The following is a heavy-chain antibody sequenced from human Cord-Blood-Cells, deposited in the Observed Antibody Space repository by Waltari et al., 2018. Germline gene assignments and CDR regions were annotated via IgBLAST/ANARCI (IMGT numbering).Heavy chain of an antibody. D-gene: IGHD3-10*01. CDR3: AREVTITMVRGVNPFDY. J-gene: IGHJ4*02. V-gene: IGHV1-2*02. CDR1: GYTFTGYY. CDR2: INPNSGGT. Sequence: QVQLVQSGAEVKKPGASVKVSCKASGYTFTGYYMHWVRQAPGQGLEWMGWINPNSGGTNDAQKFQGRVTMTRDTSISTAYMELSRLRSDDTAMYYCAREVTITMVRGVNPFDYWGQGTLVTVSS.